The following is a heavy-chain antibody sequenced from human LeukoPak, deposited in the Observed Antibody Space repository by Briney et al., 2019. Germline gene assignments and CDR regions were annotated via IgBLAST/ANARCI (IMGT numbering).Heavy chain of an antibody. V-gene: IGHV4-30-4*01. CDR3: ARVTRWAGLDF. D-gene: IGHD2-21*02. CDR1: GGSISSGDKY. Sequence: PSETLSLTCNVSGGSISSGDKYWSWIRQPPGKGLEWIGYIYHSGSTYYNPSLKRRLTISVDTSENQSSLHLTSVTTADTAVYFCARVTRWAGLDFWGQGTLVTVSS. J-gene: IGHJ4*02. CDR2: IYHSGST.